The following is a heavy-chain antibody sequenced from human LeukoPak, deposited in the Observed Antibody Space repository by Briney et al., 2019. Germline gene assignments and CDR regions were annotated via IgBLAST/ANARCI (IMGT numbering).Heavy chain of an antibody. V-gene: IGHV4-38-2*02. D-gene: IGHD5-12*01. CDR3: AREDGSSGYDDF. CDR2: INHLGSA. Sequence: TSETLSLTCSVSGYSITSTSFWAWIRQTPGKGLEWIGSINHLGSAYYKPSLESRVTISVDTSKNHFSLNLKSVTAADTAVYYCAREDGSSGYDDFWGQGTLVTVSS. J-gene: IGHJ4*02. CDR1: GYSITSTSF.